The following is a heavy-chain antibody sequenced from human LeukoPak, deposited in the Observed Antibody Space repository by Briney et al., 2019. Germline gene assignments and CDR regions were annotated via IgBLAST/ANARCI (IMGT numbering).Heavy chain of an antibody. CDR2: IKQDGSEK. D-gene: IGHD5-18*01. Sequence: GESRRLSSAASGFTFSNYWMNWVRQAPGKGLEWVANIKQDGSEKYYVDSVKGRFTISRDNAKNSMYLQMTSLRAEDTAVYYCARDRREIQVWPREYYYNYMDVWGKGTTVTISS. V-gene: IGHV3-7*01. CDR3: ARDRREIQVWPREYYYNYMDV. CDR1: GFTFSNYW. J-gene: IGHJ6*03.